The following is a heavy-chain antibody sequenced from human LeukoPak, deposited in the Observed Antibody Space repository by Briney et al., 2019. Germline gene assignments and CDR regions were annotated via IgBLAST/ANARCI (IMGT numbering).Heavy chain of an antibody. CDR2: MNPNSGNT. CDR1: GYTFTSYD. CDR3: ARAYGDLDY. D-gene: IGHD4-17*01. Sequence: GASVKVSCKASGYTFTSYDINWVRQATGQGLEWMGWMNPNSGNTGYAQKFQGRVTMTKNTSISTAYMELSSLTPEDTAVYYCARAYGDLDYWGQGTLVTVSS. J-gene: IGHJ4*02. V-gene: IGHV1-8*01.